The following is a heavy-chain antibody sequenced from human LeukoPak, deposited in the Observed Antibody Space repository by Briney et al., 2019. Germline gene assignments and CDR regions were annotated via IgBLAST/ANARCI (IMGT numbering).Heavy chain of an antibody. J-gene: IGHJ5*02. V-gene: IGHV1-2*04. Sequence: GASVKVSCKASGGTFSSYAISWVRQAPGQGLEWMGWINPNSGGTNYAQKFQGWVTMTRDTSISTAYMELSRLRSDDTAVYCCARDLLGYSRSEYWFDPWGQGTLVTVSS. CDR1: GGTFSSYA. CDR3: ARDLLGYSRSEYWFDP. D-gene: IGHD2-15*01. CDR2: INPNSGGT.